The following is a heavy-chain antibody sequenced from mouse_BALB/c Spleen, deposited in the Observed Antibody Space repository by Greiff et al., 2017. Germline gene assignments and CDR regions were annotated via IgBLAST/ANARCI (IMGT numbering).Heavy chain of an antibody. V-gene: IGHV3-2*02. D-gene: IGHD2-4*01. CDR3: ARYGLRRGYYYAMDY. CDR1: GYSITSDYA. J-gene: IGHJ4*01. Sequence: EVKLQESGPGLVKPSQSLSLTCTVTGYSITSDYAWYWIRQFPGNKLEWMGYISYSGSTSYNPSLKSRISITRDTSKNQFFLQLNSVTTEDTATYYCARYGLRRGYYYAMDYWGQGTSVTVSS. CDR2: ISYSGST.